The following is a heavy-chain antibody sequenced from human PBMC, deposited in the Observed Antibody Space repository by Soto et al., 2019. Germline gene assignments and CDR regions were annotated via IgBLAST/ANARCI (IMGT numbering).Heavy chain of an antibody. V-gene: IGHV1-8*01. CDR2: MNPNSGNT. CDR3: ARSPPRVERNNYAGGWFDP. J-gene: IGHJ5*02. Sequence: QVQLVQSGAEVKKPGASVKVSCKASGYTFTSYDINWVRQATGQGLEWMGWMNPNSGNTGYPQKFQGRVTMTRNTSISTAYMELSSLRFADTAVYYCARSPPRVERNNYAGGWFDPWGQGTLVTVSS. D-gene: IGHD4-4*01. CDR1: GYTFTSYD.